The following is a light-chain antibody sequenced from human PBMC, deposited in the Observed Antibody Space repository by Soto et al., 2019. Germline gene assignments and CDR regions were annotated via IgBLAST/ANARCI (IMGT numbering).Light chain of an antibody. CDR1: QSVSSS. CDR2: DTS. CDR3: QQYIDWPPGT. Sequence: EIVVTQSPATLSVSPGEMVTLSCRASQSVSSSLAWYQQRPGQAPRLLIYDTSTRAAGISARFSGSGSGTEFTLTISSLQSEDFAVYYCQQYIDWPPGTFGQGTAVEIK. V-gene: IGKV3-15*01. J-gene: IGKJ1*01.